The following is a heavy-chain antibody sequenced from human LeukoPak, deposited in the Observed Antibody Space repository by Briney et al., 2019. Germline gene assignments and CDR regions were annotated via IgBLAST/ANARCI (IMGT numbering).Heavy chain of an antibody. J-gene: IGHJ4*02. Sequence: GGSLRLSCAASGLTVSKNYMSWVRQAPGKGLESVSVIYSGGSTYYADSVRGRFIISRDNSKNTLYLQMNSLTAEDTAVYYCARDPDPIPGANFHYWGQGTLVSVSS. D-gene: IGHD1-26*01. CDR1: GLTVSKNY. CDR3: ARDPDPIPGANFHY. CDR2: IYSGGST. V-gene: IGHV3-53*01.